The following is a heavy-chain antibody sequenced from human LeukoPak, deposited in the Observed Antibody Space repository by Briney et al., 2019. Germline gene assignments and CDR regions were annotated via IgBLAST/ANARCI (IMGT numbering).Heavy chain of an antibody. CDR3: ARHAAAFYFDY. CDR2: VYYSGST. J-gene: IGHJ4*02. CDR1: GGSISSGRYY. V-gene: IGHV4-39*01. Sequence: PSETLSLTCTVSGGSISSGRYYWGWIRQPPGKGLEWIGSVYYSGSTYYNPSLKSRVTVSVDPSKFQFSLELTSVTATDTAVYFCARHAAAFYFDYWGQGTLLTVSS.